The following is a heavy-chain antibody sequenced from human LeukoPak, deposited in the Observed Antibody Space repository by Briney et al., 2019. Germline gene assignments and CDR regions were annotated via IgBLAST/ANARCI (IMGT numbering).Heavy chain of an antibody. Sequence: PGGSLRLSCAAAGFTFSSSAMGWVRQAPGKGLGWISSISGMAGSTNYVDSGKGRFTISRDNSNNTLYLQMDSLRAEDTAVYFCASDRRYSTAAGPFDYWGQGTMVSVSS. J-gene: IGHJ4*02. CDR2: ISGMAGST. D-gene: IGHD6-13*01. CDR3: ASDRRYSTAAGPFDY. V-gene: IGHV3-23*01. CDR1: GFTFSSSA.